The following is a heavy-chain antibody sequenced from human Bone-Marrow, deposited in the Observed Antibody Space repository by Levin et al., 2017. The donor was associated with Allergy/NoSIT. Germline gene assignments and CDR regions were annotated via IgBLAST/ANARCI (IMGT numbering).Heavy chain of an antibody. CDR2: ISNDGVNK. CDR1: GFVFTNDG. J-gene: IGHJ4*02. V-gene: IGHV3-30*18. D-gene: IGHD3-16*01. CDR3: VKERYLLDS. Sequence: SCAASGFVFTNDGMHWVRQAPGKGLEWVALISNDGVNKFYADSVRGRFTISRDNTKNTLYLHMNSLTPEDTAVYYCVKERYLLDSWGRGTLVTVSS.